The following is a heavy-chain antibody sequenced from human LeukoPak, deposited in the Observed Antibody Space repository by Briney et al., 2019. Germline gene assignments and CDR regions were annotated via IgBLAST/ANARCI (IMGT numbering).Heavy chain of an antibody. CDR1: GDSVSSNRAG. D-gene: IGHD3/OR15-3a*01. J-gene: IGHJ5*02. V-gene: IGHV6-1*01. Sequence: SQTLSLTCAISGDSVSSNRAGWNWIRQSPSRGLECLGRTYYRSKWYDGYAVSVKSRITINPDTSKNQFSLQLNSVTPEDTAVYYCARGDWISGFDPWGQGTLVTVSS. CDR2: TYYRSKWYD. CDR3: ARGDWISGFDP.